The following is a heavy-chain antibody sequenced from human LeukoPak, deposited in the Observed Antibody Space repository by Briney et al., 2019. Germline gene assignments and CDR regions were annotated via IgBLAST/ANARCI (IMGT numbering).Heavy chain of an antibody. D-gene: IGHD4/OR15-4a*01. V-gene: IGHV4-4*07. CDR1: GGSITSDY. J-gene: IGHJ5*02. CDR2: IFTSGSS. CDR3: SRGGANDL. Sequence: SETLSLTCTVSGGSITSDYWSWIRQSAGKGLEWIGRIFTSGSSTYNPSLKSRVTMSLDTSKNEFYLELSSVTAADTAIYFCSRGGANDLWGQGTLVTVSS.